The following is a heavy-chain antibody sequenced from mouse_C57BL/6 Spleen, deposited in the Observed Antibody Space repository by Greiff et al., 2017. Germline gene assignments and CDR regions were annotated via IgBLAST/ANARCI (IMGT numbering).Heavy chain of an antibody. D-gene: IGHD1-1*01. CDR3: ARNYYGSSHLDY. Sequence: DVHLVESGGGLVKPGGSLKLSCAASGFTFSDYGMHWVRQAPEKGLEWVAYISSGSSTIYYADTVKGRFTISRDNAKNTLFLQMTSLRSEDTAMYYCARNYYGSSHLDYWGQGTTLTVSS. J-gene: IGHJ2*01. V-gene: IGHV5-17*01. CDR1: GFTFSDYG. CDR2: ISSGSSTI.